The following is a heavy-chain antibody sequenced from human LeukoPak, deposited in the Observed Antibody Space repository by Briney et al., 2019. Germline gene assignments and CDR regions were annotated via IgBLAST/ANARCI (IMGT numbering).Heavy chain of an antibody. CDR3: VRIFGIVVGRDELQWFDP. J-gene: IGHJ5*02. Sequence: NPSETLSLTCTVSGGSISSSSYYWGWIRQPPGKGLEWIGSIYYSGSTYYNPSLKSRVTISVDTSKNQFSLKLRSVTAADTAIYYCVRIFGIVVGRDELQWFDPWGQGTLVTVSS. V-gene: IGHV4-39*01. CDR1: GGSISSSSYY. CDR2: IYYSGST. D-gene: IGHD2-2*01.